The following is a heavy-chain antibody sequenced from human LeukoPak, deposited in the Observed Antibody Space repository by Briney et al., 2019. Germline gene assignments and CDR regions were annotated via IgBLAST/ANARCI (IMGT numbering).Heavy chain of an antibody. V-gene: IGHV1-18*01. D-gene: IGHD2-21*02. CDR3: GRVAYCGGGCYYYFDY. CDR1: GYTFTSYG. CDR2: ISAYNGNT. Sequence: GASVMVSCKASGYTFTSYGISWVRQAPGQGLEWMGWISAYNGNTNYAQKLQGRVTMTTDTSTSTAYMELYSLTSDDTAVYYCGRVAYCGGGCYYYFDYWGQGTLVTVSS. J-gene: IGHJ4*02.